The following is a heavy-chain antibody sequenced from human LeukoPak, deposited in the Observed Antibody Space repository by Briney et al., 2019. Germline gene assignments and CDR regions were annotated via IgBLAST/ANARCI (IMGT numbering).Heavy chain of an antibody. CDR1: GGSISSHY. J-gene: IGHJ4*02. CDR3: ARSHSCGLSEDY. Sequence: SETLSLTCTVSGGSISSHYSSWIRKPPGKGLEWLGYIYYSGSTNYNPSLKSRVTISVDTSNIRFSLELGPVTPAGTAVYYLARSHSCGLSEDYRGQGTLVTVSS. V-gene: IGHV4-59*11. D-gene: IGHD3-22*01. CDR2: IYYSGST.